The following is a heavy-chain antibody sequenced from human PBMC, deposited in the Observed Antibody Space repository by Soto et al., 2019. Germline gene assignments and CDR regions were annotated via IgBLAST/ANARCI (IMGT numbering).Heavy chain of an antibody. CDR3: ARHGNTVTTGYYYGMDV. CDR1: GASISSSNYY. CDR2: MYYSGRT. D-gene: IGHD4-17*01. Sequence: PPETLSLTCTVSGASISSSNYYWGWICQPPGRGLEWIGTMYYSGRTYYNPSLKSRVTTSVDTSKNQFSLKLSAVTATDTAVYYCARHGNTVTTGYYYGMDVWGQGTKVT. J-gene: IGHJ6*02. V-gene: IGHV4-39*01.